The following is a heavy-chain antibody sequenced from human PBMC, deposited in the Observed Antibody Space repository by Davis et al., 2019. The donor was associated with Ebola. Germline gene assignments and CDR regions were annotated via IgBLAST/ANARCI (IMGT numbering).Heavy chain of an antibody. CDR2: VNCNDGST. J-gene: IGHJ3*01. V-gene: IGHV1-46*01. Sequence: ASVKVSCKASGYTFTNYFIHWVRQAPGQGLEWMGLVNCNDGSTTYAQKFQGRVTMTRDTSTSTVYMEMRSLRSEDTAVYYCARETIVSGIKAFDVWGQGTMVIVSS. CDR3: ARETIVSGIKAFDV. CDR1: GYTFTNYF. D-gene: IGHD5/OR15-5a*01.